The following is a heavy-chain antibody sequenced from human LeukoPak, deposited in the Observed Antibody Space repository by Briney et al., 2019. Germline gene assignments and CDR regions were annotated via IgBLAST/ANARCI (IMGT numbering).Heavy chain of an antibody. V-gene: IGHV5-51*01. Sequence: PGESLKISCKGSGYSFTSYWIGWVRQMPGKGLEWMGRVYPGDSDITYSPSFQGQVTISADKSISTAYLQWSSLKASDTAMYYCARHSSSSSGFDYWGQGTLVTVSS. CDR2: VYPGDSDI. D-gene: IGHD6-6*01. CDR1: GYSFTSYW. J-gene: IGHJ4*02. CDR3: ARHSSSSSGFDY.